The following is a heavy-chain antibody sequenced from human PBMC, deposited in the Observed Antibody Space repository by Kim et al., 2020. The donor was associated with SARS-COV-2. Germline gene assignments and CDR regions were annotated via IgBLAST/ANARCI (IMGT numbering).Heavy chain of an antibody. CDR3: ARAPSQWLGYYFDY. CDR1: GGTFSSYV. Sequence: SVKVSCKASGGTFSSYVISWVRQAPGQGLEWMGGIIPIFGATNYAQKFQGRVTITADESTSTAYMELSSLRSADTAVYYCARAPSQWLGYYFDYWGQGTLVTVSS. D-gene: IGHD6-19*01. V-gene: IGHV1-69*13. CDR2: IIPIFGAT. J-gene: IGHJ4*02.